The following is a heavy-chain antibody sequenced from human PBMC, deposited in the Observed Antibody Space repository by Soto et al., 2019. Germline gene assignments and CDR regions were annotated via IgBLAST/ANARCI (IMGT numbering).Heavy chain of an antibody. CDR1: GYTFTSYG. Sequence: ASVKVSCKASGYTFTSYGISWVRQAPGQGLEWMGWISAYNGNTNYAQKLQGRVTMTTDTSTSTAYMELRSLRSDDTAVYYCARSMVRGVITPPKYFDYCGQGTLVTVSS. D-gene: IGHD3-10*01. CDR3: ARSMVRGVITPPKYFDY. CDR2: ISAYNGNT. V-gene: IGHV1-18*01. J-gene: IGHJ4*02.